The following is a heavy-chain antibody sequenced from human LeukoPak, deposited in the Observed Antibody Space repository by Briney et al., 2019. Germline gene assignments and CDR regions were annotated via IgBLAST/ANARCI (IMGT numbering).Heavy chain of an antibody. D-gene: IGHD1-26*01. J-gene: IGHJ4*02. CDR2: INPNSGGT. CDR1: GYTFTDYY. Sequence: ASVKVSCKASGYTFTDYYMHWVRQAPGQGLEWMGWINPNSGGTNYAQKFQGRVTMTRDTSISTAYMELSRLRSNDTAVYFCAREGNIVGATAYDYWGQGTLVTVSS. V-gene: IGHV1-2*02. CDR3: AREGNIVGATAYDY.